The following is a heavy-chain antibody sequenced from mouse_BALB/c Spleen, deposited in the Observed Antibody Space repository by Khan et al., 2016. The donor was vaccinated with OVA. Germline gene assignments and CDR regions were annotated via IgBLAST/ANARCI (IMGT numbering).Heavy chain of an antibody. CDR2: INTHSGVP. CDR1: GYTFTTDG. J-gene: IGHJ4*01. V-gene: IGHV9-4*02. CDR3: ARGGAAYYRNDGGAMEY. D-gene: IGHD2-14*01. Sequence: QIQLVQSGPELKKPGETVRISCKASGYTFTTDGMQWVQKMPGKGLKWIGWINTHSGVPKYAEDFKGRFAFSLETSASTAYLQITNLKNEDTATYFCARGGAAYYRNDGGAMEYWGQGTSVTVSS.